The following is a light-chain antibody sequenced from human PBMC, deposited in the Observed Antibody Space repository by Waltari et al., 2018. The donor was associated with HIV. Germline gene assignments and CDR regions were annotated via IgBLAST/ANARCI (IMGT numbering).Light chain of an antibody. J-gene: IGLJ3*02. V-gene: IGLV1-44*01. Sequence: QSVLTQPPSASGPPGQRVTISCSGNRSNLGSNTVNWYQQFSGAAPTLLIYMNNQRPSAVPDRFSGSKSGSAASLAISGLKSEDEADYHCATWDDALSGPVFGAGTKLTV. CDR3: ATWDDALSGPV. CDR2: MNN. CDR1: RSNLGSNT.